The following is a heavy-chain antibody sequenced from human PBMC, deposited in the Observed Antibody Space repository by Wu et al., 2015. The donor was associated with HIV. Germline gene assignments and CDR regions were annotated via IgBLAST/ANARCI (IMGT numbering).Heavy chain of an antibody. CDR3: ATYYYGSGSYYRFYYYGMDV. CDR1: GYTFTGYY. CDR2: INPSGGST. D-gene: IGHD3-10*01. Sequence: QVQLVQSGAEVKKPGASVKVSCKASGYTFTGYYMHWVRQAPGQGLEWMGIINPSGGSTSYAQKFQGRVTMTRDTSTSTVYMELSSLRSEDTAVYYCATYYYGSGSYYRFYYYGMDVWGQGTTVTVSS. J-gene: IGHJ6*02. V-gene: IGHV1-46*01.